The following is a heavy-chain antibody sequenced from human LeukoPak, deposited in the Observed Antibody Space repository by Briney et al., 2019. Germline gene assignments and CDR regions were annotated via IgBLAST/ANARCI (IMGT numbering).Heavy chain of an antibody. CDR2: INNDGSYA. V-gene: IGHV3-74*01. CDR3: ARDRPHNWFDP. Sequence: GGSLRLSCAASGIAFSNHWMHWVRQAPGKGLEWVSWINNDGSYAVYADSVRARFTISRDNAKNTLYLQMNSLRPEDTAVYYCARDRPHNWFDPWGQGTPVTVSS. J-gene: IGHJ5*02. CDR1: GIAFSNHW.